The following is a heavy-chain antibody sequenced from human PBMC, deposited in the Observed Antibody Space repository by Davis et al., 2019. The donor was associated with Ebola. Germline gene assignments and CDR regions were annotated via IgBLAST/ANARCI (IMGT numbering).Heavy chain of an antibody. Sequence: PGGSLRLSCAASGFTVSSNYMSWVRQAPGKGLEWVSTIYSDGNPYYADSVKGRFTISRDNSKNTLSLQMNSLRAEDTAIYYCTRDFDWDGGYWGPGTLVTVSS. CDR3: TRDFDWDGGY. CDR1: GFTVSSNY. V-gene: IGHV3-66*01. D-gene: IGHD3-16*01. CDR2: IYSDGNP. J-gene: IGHJ4*02.